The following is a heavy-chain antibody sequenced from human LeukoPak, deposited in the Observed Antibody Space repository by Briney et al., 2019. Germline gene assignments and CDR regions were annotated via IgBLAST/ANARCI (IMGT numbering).Heavy chain of an antibody. CDR1: GFTFSSYR. CDR3: AKAGEMATIGY. D-gene: IGHD5-24*01. Sequence: SGGSLRLSCAASGFTFSSYRMHWVRQAPGKGLEWVAVISYDGSNKYYADSVKGRFTISRDNSKNTLYLQMNSLRAEDTAVYYCAKAGEMATIGYWGQGTLVTVSS. V-gene: IGHV3-30*18. J-gene: IGHJ4*02. CDR2: ISYDGSNK.